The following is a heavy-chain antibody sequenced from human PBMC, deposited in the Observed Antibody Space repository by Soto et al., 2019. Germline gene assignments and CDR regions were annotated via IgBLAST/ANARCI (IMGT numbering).Heavy chain of an antibody. Sequence: PSETLSLTCTVSGGSISSGGYYWSWIRQHPGKGLEWIGYIYYSGSTYYNPSLKSRVTISVDTSKNQFSLKLSSVTAADTAVYYCARGGVTIFGVAYYYYGMDVWGQGTTVTVSS. J-gene: IGHJ6*02. V-gene: IGHV4-31*03. CDR1: GGSISSGGYY. CDR3: ARGGVTIFGVAYYYYGMDV. D-gene: IGHD3-3*01. CDR2: IYYSGST.